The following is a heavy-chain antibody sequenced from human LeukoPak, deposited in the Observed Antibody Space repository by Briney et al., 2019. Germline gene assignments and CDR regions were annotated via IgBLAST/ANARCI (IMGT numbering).Heavy chain of an antibody. D-gene: IGHD2-2*01. CDR3: AKGPLRGTAAAIDY. V-gene: IGHV3-30*18. CDR1: GFTLNNYG. J-gene: IGHJ4*02. CDR2: ISYDGRNK. Sequence: GGSLRLSCAASGFTLNNYGMHWVRQAPGKGLEWVAVISYDGRNKHYPDSVKGRFTISRDISTDTLWLQMDSLRTEDTAVYYCAKGPLRGTAAAIDYWGQGTLVTVSS.